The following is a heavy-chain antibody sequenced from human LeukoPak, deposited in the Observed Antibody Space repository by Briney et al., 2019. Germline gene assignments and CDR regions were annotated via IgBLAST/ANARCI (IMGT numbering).Heavy chain of an antibody. D-gene: IGHD2-2*01. CDR2: ISSSSSYI. CDR3: ARDHCSSTNFCLGYAFDI. CDR1: GFTFSSYS. Sequence: SGGSLRLSCAASGFTFSSYSMNWVRQAPGKGLEWVSSISSSSSYIYYADSVKGRFTISRDNAKNSLYLQMNSLRAEDTAVYYCARDHCSSTNFCLGYAFDIWGQGTMVTVSS. V-gene: IGHV3-21*01. J-gene: IGHJ3*02.